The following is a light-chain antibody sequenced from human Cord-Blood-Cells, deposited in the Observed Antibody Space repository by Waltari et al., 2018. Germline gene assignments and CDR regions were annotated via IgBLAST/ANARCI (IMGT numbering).Light chain of an antibody. CDR3: CSYAGSSTYV. Sequence: QSALTQPASVSGSPGQSITISCTGTSSDVGSYNLFSCYQQQPGKAPKLMIYEGSKRPSGVSNRFSGSKSGNTASLTISGLQAEDEADYYCCSYAGSSTYVFGTGTKVTVL. V-gene: IGLV2-23*01. CDR1: SSDVGSYNL. CDR2: EGS. J-gene: IGLJ1*01.